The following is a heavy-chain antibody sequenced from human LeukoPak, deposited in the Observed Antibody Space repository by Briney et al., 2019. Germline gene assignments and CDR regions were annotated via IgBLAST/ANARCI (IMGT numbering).Heavy chain of an antibody. J-gene: IGHJ4*02. CDR2: ISSSSSYK. CDR3: ARDHSSSWRGLAY. D-gene: IGHD6-13*01. CDR1: GFTFSSYA. Sequence: GGSLRLSCAASGFTFSSYAMSWVRQAPGKGLEGVSSISSSSSYKYYADSVKGRFTISRDNAKNTLYLQMNSLRAEDPAVYYCARDHSSSWRGLAYWGQGTLVTVSS. V-gene: IGHV3-21*01.